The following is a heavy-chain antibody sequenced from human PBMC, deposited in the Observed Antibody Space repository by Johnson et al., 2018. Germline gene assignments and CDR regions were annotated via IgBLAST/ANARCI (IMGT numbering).Heavy chain of an antibody. V-gene: IGHV3-23*04. CDR3: AREPGYGGNARGFDP. CDR2: ISGSGGST. D-gene: IGHD4-23*01. Sequence: EVQLVESGGGLVQPGGSLRLSCAASGFTFSSYAMSWVRQAPGKGLEWVSAISGSGGSTYYADSVKGRFTISRSNSKDTLYLQMNGLRAEDTAVYYWAREPGYGGNARGFDPWGQGTLGTVSS. J-gene: IGHJ5*02. CDR1: GFTFSSYA.